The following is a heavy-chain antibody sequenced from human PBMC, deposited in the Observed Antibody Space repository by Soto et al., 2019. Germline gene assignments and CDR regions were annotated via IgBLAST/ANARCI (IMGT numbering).Heavy chain of an antibody. CDR1: GGAFSDYY. CDR3: ARDRNLRI. D-gene: IGHD1-7*01. CDR2: IDHIGTT. V-gene: IGHV4-34*01. J-gene: IGHJ4*02. Sequence: QVQLQQWGAGLLKPSETLSLTCAVYGGAFSDYYWSWIRQPPGKGLEWIGEIDHIGTTSYNPSLKGRVTISADMSKKQFPLTLTTVTAADTALYYCARDRNLRIWGQGTLVAVSS.